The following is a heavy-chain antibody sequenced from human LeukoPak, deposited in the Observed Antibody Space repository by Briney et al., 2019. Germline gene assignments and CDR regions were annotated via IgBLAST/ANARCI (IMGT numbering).Heavy chain of an antibody. V-gene: IGHV4-34*01. J-gene: IGHJ4*02. CDR2: INHSGST. CDR1: GGSIRGYY. Sequence: SETLSLTCSVSGGSIRGYYWSWIRQPPGKGLEWIGEINHSGSTNYNPSLKSRVTISVDTSKNQFSLKLSSVTAADTAVYYCARAWDVAYDSSGYYPYYFDYWGQGTLVTVSS. D-gene: IGHD3-22*01. CDR3: ARAWDVAYDSSGYYPYYFDY.